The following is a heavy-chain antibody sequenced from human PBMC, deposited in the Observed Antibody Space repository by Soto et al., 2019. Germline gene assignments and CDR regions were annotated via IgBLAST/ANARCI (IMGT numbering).Heavy chain of an antibody. CDR2: FSWDSGTI. D-gene: IGHD3-3*01. Sequence: PGGSLRLSCAASGFTFGDHAMHWVRQGPGRGLEWVSGFSWDSGTIDYGDSVKGRFTISRDNAKNSLYLQMHRLRPEDTAFYFCEKDNGGVWRVHRRGSYTYNVMDRRGQATTVTVSS. CDR3: EKDNGGVWRVHRRGSYTYNVMDR. CDR1: GFTFGDHA. J-gene: IGHJ6*02. V-gene: IGHV3-9*01.